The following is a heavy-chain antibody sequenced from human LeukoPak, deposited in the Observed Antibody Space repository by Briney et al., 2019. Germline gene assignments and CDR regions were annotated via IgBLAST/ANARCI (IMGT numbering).Heavy chain of an antibody. CDR3: ARSIRSGWFLDY. D-gene: IGHD6-19*01. Sequence: PGGSLRLSCAASGFTFSSYAMHWVRQAPGKGLEWVAVISYDGSNKYYADSVKGRFTISRDNSKNTLYLRMNSLRTEDTALYYCARSIRSGWFLDYWGQGALVTVSS. CDR1: GFTFSSYA. J-gene: IGHJ4*02. V-gene: IGHV3-30-3*01. CDR2: ISYDGSNK.